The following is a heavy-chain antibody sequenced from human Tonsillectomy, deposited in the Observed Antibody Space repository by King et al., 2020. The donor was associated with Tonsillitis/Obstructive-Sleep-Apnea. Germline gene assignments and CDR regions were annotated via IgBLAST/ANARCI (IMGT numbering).Heavy chain of an antibody. CDR1: GFTFSSYG. D-gene: IGHD6-6*01. J-gene: IGHJ6*03. Sequence: VQLVESGGGVVQPGRSLRLSCAASGFTFSSYGMHWVRQAPGKGLEWVAGIWYDGSNKYYADSVKGRFTISRDNSKNTLYLQMNSLRAEDTAVYYCASCSSSSGYYYYMDVWGKGTTVTVSS. CDR2: IWYDGSNK. V-gene: IGHV3-33*01. CDR3: ASCSSSSGYYYYMDV.